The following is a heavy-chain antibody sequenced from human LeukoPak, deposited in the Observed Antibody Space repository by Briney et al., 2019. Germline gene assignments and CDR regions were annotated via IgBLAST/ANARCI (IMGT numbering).Heavy chain of an antibody. CDR2: INYSGNT. Sequence: PSETLSLTCAVYGGSLSGYYWTWIRQTPGKGLEWIGEINYSGNTNYNPSLKSRVTISADTSKNQFSLRLSSVTAADTAVYYCARRGTAYCRGGNCYSDKYFDYWGQGTQVTVSS. J-gene: IGHJ4*02. D-gene: IGHD2-15*01. CDR1: GGSLSGYY. CDR3: ARRGTAYCRGGNCYSDKYFDY. V-gene: IGHV4-34*01.